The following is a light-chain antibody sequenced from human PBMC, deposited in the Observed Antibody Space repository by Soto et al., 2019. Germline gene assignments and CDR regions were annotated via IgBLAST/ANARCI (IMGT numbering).Light chain of an antibody. CDR1: STNFGRYHL. CDR3: SAYGGMG. Sequence: QSALTQPASVSGSPGQSVTISCTGTSTNFGRYHLVSWFQHHPGKAPKLLIYQDIERPSGISNRFSGSKSGNTASLTISGLQAEDEADYYCSAYGGMGFGVGTKVTVL. J-gene: IGLJ2*01. V-gene: IGLV2-23*01. CDR2: QDI.